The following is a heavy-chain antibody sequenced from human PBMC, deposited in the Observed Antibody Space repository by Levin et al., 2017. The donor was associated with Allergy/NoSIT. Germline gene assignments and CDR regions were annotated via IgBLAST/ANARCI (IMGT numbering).Heavy chain of an antibody. J-gene: IGHJ4*02. CDR2: IHSDTSIT. CDR1: GFTFSPYY. D-gene: IGHD2-2*01. V-gene: IGHV3-74*01. CDR3: ARGGCSSTSCLDS. Sequence: ASVKVSCAASGFTFSPYYMHWVRQAPGKGLAWVSNIHSDTSITNYADSVKGRFTISRDNAKNTLYLQMNSLRAEDTAVYYCARGGCSSTSCLDSWGQGTLVTVSS.